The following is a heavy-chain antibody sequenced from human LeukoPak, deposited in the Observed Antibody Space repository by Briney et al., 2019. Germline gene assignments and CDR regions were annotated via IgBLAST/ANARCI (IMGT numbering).Heavy chain of an antibody. CDR2: IRYDGSNK. CDR3: ATYRQVLLPFES. V-gene: IGHV3-30*02. CDR1: GFTFSSYG. J-gene: IGHJ4*02. Sequence: PGGSLRLSCVASGFTFSSYGMHWVRQAPGKGLEWVSFIRYDGSNKYYADSVRGRFTISRDNSKSTLSLQMNSLRAEDTAIYYCATYRQVLLPFESWGQGTLVTVSS. D-gene: IGHD2-8*02.